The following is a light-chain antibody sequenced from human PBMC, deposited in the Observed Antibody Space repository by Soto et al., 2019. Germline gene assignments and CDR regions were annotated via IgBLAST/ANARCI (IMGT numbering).Light chain of an antibody. V-gene: IGKV3-20*01. CDR1: QSVSSSY. Sequence: EIGLTQSPGTLSLSPGERATLSCRASQSVSSSYLAWYQQKPGQAPRLLIYGASSRATGIPDRFSGSGSGTDFTLTISRLEPEDFAVYYCQQYGSSPSTFGPGTKVDIK. CDR2: GAS. J-gene: IGKJ3*01. CDR3: QQYGSSPST.